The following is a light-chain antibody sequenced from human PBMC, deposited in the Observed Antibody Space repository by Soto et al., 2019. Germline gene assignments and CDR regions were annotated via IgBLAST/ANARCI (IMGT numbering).Light chain of an antibody. CDR3: QQYYNSPLA. CDR2: WAS. Sequence: DIVMTQSPDSLAVSLGERATIKCKSSRSVLHSSNNQNHLAWYQKKPGQPPKLLIYWASTRESGVPDRFSGSGSGDVFTLTISSLQAEDVAVYYCQQYYNSPLAFGQGTKVEIK. J-gene: IGKJ1*01. V-gene: IGKV4-1*01. CDR1: RSVLHSSNNQNH.